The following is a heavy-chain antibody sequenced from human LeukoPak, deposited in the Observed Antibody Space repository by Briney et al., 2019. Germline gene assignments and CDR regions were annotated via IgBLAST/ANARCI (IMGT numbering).Heavy chain of an antibody. CDR1: GFTFSSYA. Sequence: PGGSLRLSCAASGFTFSSYAMSWVRQAPGKGLEWVSAISDSGGSTYYADSVKGRFTISRDNSKNTLYLQMNSLRAEDTAVYYCAKNFLGYCSGGSCYPVIYWGQGTLVTVSS. V-gene: IGHV3-23*01. CDR2: ISDSGGST. D-gene: IGHD2-15*01. CDR3: AKNFLGYCSGGSCYPVIY. J-gene: IGHJ4*02.